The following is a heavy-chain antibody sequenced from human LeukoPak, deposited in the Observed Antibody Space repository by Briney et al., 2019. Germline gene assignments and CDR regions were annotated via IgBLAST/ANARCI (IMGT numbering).Heavy chain of an antibody. Sequence: SETLSLTCAVSGYSISSGYFWAWIRQPPGEGLEWVGSVYHIGSAFYNPSLKSRVTISVDTSKNQLSLNLSSVTAADPAFYYSARLQKQVGYHYLDTWGQGTLVRVSS. D-gene: IGHD3-22*01. J-gene: IGHJ5*02. CDR1: GYSISSGYF. CDR3: ARLQKQVGYHYLDT. CDR2: VYHIGSA. V-gene: IGHV4-38-2*01.